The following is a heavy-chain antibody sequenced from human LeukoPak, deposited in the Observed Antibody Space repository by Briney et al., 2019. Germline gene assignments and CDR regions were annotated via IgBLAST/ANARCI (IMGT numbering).Heavy chain of an antibody. CDR3: AKDLLAVAGYYYFDY. CDR1: GYTFTSYA. Sequence: ASVKVSCKASGYTFTSYAMNWVRQAPGQGLEWMGWINTNTGNPTYAQGFTGRFVFSLDTSVSTAYLQISSLKAEDTAVYYCAKDLLAVAGYYYFDYWGQGTLVTVSS. D-gene: IGHD6-19*01. J-gene: IGHJ4*02. V-gene: IGHV7-4-1*02. CDR2: INTNTGNP.